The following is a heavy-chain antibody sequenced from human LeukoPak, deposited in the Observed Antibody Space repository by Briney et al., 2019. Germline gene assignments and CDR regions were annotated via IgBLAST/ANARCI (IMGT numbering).Heavy chain of an antibody. CDR3: ARVSRSSSDDY. CDR2: IIPILGIA. Sequence: SVKASCKASGGTFSSYAISWVRQAPGQGLEWMGRIIPILGIANYAQKFQGRVTITADKSTSTAYMELSSLRSEDTAVYYCARVSRSSSDDYWGQGTLVTVSS. V-gene: IGHV1-69*04. J-gene: IGHJ4*02. D-gene: IGHD6-25*01. CDR1: GGTFSSYA.